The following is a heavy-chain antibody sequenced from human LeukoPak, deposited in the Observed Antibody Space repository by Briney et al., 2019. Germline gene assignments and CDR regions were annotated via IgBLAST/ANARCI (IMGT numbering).Heavy chain of an antibody. D-gene: IGHD5-18*01. Sequence: SETLSLTCAVYGGSFSGYYWRGLRQPPGKGVEWIGEMNHSGSTNYNPSLKTRVPISVDTSKHQFSLKLSSVTAADTAVYYCARRRYRSYYFDYWGQGTLVTVSS. CDR1: GGSFSGYY. V-gene: IGHV4-34*01. CDR2: MNHSGST. J-gene: IGHJ4*02. CDR3: ARRRYRSYYFDY.